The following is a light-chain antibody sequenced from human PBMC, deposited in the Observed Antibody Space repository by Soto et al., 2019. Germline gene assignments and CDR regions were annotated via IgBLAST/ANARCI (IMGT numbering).Light chain of an antibody. CDR2: DAS. V-gene: IGKV1-5*01. CDR3: QQYNTYSPT. CDR1: QSISYW. Sequence: DIQMTQSPSTLSASVGDRVTITCRASQSISYWLAWYQQKPGKAPKLLIYDASCLESGVPSRFSGSGSGTEFTLTITSLQPDDFATYYCQQYNTYSPTFGQGTKVEIK. J-gene: IGKJ1*01.